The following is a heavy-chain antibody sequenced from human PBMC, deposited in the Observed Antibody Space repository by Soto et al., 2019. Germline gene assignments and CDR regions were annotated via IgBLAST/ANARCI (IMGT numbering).Heavy chain of an antibody. J-gene: IGHJ4*02. CDR1: GGTFSSYT. Sequence: ASVKVSCKASGGTFSSYTISWVRQAPGQGLEWMGRIIPILGIANYAQKFQGRVTITADKSTSTAYMELSSLRSEDTAVYYCARDNNNSSSWYFFDGGYYFDYWGQGTLVTVSS. D-gene: IGHD6-13*01. V-gene: IGHV1-69*04. CDR3: ARDNNNSSSWYFFDGGYYFDY. CDR2: IIPILGIA.